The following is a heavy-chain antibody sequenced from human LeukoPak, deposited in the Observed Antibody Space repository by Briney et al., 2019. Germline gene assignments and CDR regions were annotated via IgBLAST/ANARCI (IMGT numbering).Heavy chain of an antibody. CDR3: ARALYDSSGYYFDY. CDR1: GFTFSSYG. D-gene: IGHD3-22*01. J-gene: IGHJ4*02. V-gene: IGHV3-21*05. Sequence: GGSLRLSCAVSGFTFSSYGMTWVRQAPGKGLEWVSYISSSSSYIYYADSVKGRFTISRDNAKNSLYLQMNSLRAEDTAVYYCARALYDSSGYYFDYWGQGTLVTVSS. CDR2: ISSSSSYI.